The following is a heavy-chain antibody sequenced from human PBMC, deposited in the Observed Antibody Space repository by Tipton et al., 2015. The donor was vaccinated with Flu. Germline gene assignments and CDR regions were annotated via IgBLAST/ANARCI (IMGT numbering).Heavy chain of an antibody. CDR2: ISTFSDYI. D-gene: IGHD6-19*01. CDR3: AKVIPEKVAGLDY. Sequence: SLRLSCEVSGFTFYSYSMNWVRQAPGKGPEWVASISTFSDYIFYADSMKGRFTISRDNAKNSLYLQMNSLRAEDTAIYYCAKVIPEKVAGLDYWGQGTLVTVSS. CDR1: GFTFYSYS. V-gene: IGHV3-21*04. J-gene: IGHJ4*02.